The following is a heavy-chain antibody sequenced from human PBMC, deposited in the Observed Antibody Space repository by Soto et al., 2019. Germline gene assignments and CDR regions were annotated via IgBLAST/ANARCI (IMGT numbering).Heavy chain of an antibody. CDR3: AARELRVVAGYYYYGMDV. CDR1: GGTFSSYA. V-gene: IGHV1-69*13. J-gene: IGHJ6*02. CDR2: IIPIFGTA. D-gene: IGHD2-15*01. Sequence: SVKVSCKASGGTFSSYAISWVRQAPGQGLEWMGGIIPIFGTATYAQKFQGRVTITADESTSTAYMELSSLRSEDTAVYYCAARELRVVAGYYYYGMDVWGQGTTVTVSS.